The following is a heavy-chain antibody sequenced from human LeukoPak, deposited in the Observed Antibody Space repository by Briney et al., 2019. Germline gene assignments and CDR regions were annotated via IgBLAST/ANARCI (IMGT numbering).Heavy chain of an antibody. CDR1: GGSISSYY. CDR3: AGAAGDYTFDY. Sequence: PSETLSPTCTVSGGSISSYYWSWIRQPPGKGLEWIGYIYYSGSTNYNPSLKSRVTISVDTSKNQFSLKLSSVTAADTAVYYCAGAAGDYTFDYWGQGTLVTVSS. J-gene: IGHJ4*02. D-gene: IGHD4-17*01. V-gene: IGHV4-59*01. CDR2: IYYSGST.